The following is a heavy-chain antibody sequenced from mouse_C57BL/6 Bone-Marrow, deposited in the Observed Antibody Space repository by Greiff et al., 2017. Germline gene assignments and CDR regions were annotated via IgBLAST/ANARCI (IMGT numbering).Heavy chain of an antibody. V-gene: IGHV1-26*01. CDR2: INPNNGGT. J-gene: IGHJ4*01. Sequence: EVQLQQSGPELVKPGASVKISCKASGYTFTDYYMNWVKQSHGKSLEWIGDINPNNGGTSYNQKFKGKATLTVDKSSSTAYMELRSLTSEDSAVYYCARGAYGSSYGYAMDYWGQGTSVTVSS. CDR3: ARGAYGSSYGYAMDY. D-gene: IGHD1-1*01. CDR1: GYTFTDYY.